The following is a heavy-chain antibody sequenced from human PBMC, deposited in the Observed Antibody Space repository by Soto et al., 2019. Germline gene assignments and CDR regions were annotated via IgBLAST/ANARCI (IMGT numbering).Heavy chain of an antibody. CDR3: ARVKATLYRHYYFDY. V-gene: IGHV1-18*04. CDR1: GYTFTSYG. D-gene: IGHD5-12*01. CDR2: ISAYNGNT. J-gene: IGHJ4*02. Sequence: GASAQISCKASGYTFTSYGISWVRQATGQGLEWMGWISAYNGNTNYAQKLQGRVTMTTDTSTSTAYMELRSLRSAADTAVYFCARVKATLYRHYYFDYWGQGTPVTVSS.